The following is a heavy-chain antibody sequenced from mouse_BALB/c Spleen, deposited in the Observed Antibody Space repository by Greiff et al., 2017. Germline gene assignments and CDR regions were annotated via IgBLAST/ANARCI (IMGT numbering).Heavy chain of an antibody. CDR3: ARDRDGNPFAY. V-gene: IGHV5-4*02. CDR2: ISAGGSYT. J-gene: IGHJ3*01. CDR1: GFTFSDYY. Sequence: EVKLVESGGGLVKPGGSLKLSCAASGFTFSDYYMYWVRQTPEKRLEWVATISAGGSYTYYPDSVKGRFTISRDNAKNNLYLQMSSLTSEDTAMYYCARDRDGNPFAYWGQGTLVTVSA. D-gene: IGHD2-1*01.